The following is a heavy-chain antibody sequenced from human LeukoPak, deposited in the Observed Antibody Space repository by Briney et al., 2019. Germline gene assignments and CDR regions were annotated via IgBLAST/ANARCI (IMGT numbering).Heavy chain of an antibody. CDR2: IYHSGST. J-gene: IGHJ2*01. Sequence: SETLSLTCTVSGYSISSGYYWGWIRQPPGKGLEWIGSIYHSGSTYYNPPLKSRVTISVDTSKNQFSLKLSSVTAADTAVYYCATVLTDWYSDLWGSGTLVTVSS. CDR3: ATVLTDWYSDL. V-gene: IGHV4-38-2*02. CDR1: GYSISSGYY.